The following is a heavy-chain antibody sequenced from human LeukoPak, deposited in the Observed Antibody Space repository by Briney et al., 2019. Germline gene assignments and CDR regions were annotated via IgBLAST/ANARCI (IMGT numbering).Heavy chain of an antibody. CDR2: IYYNGFT. D-gene: IGHD3-3*01. CDR1: GGSISGSSHY. V-gene: IGHV4-39*07. CDR3: ARSTYYDFWSGYYNEAPFDY. Sequence: SETLSLTCTVSGGSISGSSHYWGWIRQPPGKGLEWIGSIYYNGFTYYNPSLKSRVTISVDTSKNQFSLNLSSVTAADTAVYYCARSTYYDFWSGYYNEAPFDYWGQGTLVTVSS. J-gene: IGHJ4*02.